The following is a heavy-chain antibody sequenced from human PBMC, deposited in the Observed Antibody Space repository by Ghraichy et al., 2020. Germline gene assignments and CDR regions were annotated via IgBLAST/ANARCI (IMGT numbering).Heavy chain of an antibody. CDR3: AREMYYYDSSGSNAFDI. J-gene: IGHJ3*02. CDR2: SRNKPNSYTT. CDR1: GFTFSDHC. D-gene: IGHD3-22*01. Sequence: LSLTCAASGFTFSDHCMDWVRQAPGRGLEWVGRSRNKPNSYTTDYAASVKGRFTISRDDSKNSLYLQMNSLGTEDTAVYYCAREMYYYDSSGSNAFDIWGQGTMVTVSS. V-gene: IGHV3-72*01.